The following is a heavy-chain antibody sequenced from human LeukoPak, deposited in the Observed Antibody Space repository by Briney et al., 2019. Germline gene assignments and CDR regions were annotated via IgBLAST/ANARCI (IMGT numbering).Heavy chain of an antibody. Sequence: ASVKVSCKASGGTFSSYAISWVRQAPGQGLEWVGWISTSSDQRRYAHMLQDRVTMTTDTSTSTAYMELRSLRSDDAGVYYCARDTNWQRDYWGQGTLVTVSS. D-gene: IGHD6-25*01. CDR1: GGTFSSYA. J-gene: IGHJ4*02. V-gene: IGHV1-18*01. CDR3: ARDTNWQRDY. CDR2: ISTSSDQR.